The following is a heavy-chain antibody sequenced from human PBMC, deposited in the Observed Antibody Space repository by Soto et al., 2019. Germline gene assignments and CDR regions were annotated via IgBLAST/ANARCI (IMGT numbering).Heavy chain of an antibody. D-gene: IGHD3-10*01. CDR1: GGSLSSSNW. CDR2: IYHSGST. V-gene: IGHV4-4*02. Sequence: SETLSLTCAVSGGSLSSSNWWSWVRQPPGKGLEWIGEIYHSGSTNYNPSLKSRVTISVDKSKNQFSLKLSSVTAADTAVYYCARDRITMVRGVIIRRWFDPWGQGTLVTSPQ. CDR3: ARDRITMVRGVIIRRWFDP. J-gene: IGHJ5*02.